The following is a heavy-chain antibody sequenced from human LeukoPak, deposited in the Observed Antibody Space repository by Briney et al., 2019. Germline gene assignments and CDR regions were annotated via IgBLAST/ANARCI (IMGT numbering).Heavy chain of an antibody. V-gene: IGHV1-46*01. Sequence: ASVKVSCKASGYTFTSYYMHWVRQAPGQGLEWMGIINPSGGSTSYAQKFQGRVAMTRDTSTSTVYMELSSLRSEDTAVYYCARAGYCSSTSCYKDAFDIWGQGTMVTVSS. CDR2: INPSGGST. CDR3: ARAGYCSSTSCYKDAFDI. J-gene: IGHJ3*02. D-gene: IGHD2-2*02. CDR1: GYTFTSYY.